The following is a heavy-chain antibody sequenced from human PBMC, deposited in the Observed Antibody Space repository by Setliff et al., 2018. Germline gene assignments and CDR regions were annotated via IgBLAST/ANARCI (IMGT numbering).Heavy chain of an antibody. CDR1: GFDFKTHW. CDR2: IKEDGSQR. D-gene: IGHD4-17*01. CDR3: AGTESPDTYGDPDDAFDI. J-gene: IGHJ3*02. V-gene: IGHV3-7*01. Sequence: PSETLSLSCAASGFDFKTHWMDWARQAPGKGLEWVANIKEDGSQRNYVDSVKGRFTISRDNAKNSLYLQMNSLRVEDTAVYYCAGTESPDTYGDPDDAFDIWGQGTMVTVSS.